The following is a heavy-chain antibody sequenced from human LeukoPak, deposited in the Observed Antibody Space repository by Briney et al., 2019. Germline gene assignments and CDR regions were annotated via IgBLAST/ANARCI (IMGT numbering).Heavy chain of an antibody. CDR1: GFTFGDYT. D-gene: IGHD5-12*01. Sequence: GGSLRLSCKGSGFTFGDYTMSWVRQAPGKGLEWLCSIKSKTYGGTTNYAASVRGRITVSRDGSETIAHLHVDSLKIEDTAVYFCARGGEVVDNRPIDYWGQGTLVTVAS. CDR3: ARGGEVVDNRPIDY. J-gene: IGHJ4*02. V-gene: IGHV3-49*04. CDR2: IKSKTYGGTT.